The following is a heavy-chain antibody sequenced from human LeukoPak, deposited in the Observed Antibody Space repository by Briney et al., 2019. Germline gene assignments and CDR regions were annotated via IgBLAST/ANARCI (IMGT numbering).Heavy chain of an antibody. V-gene: IGHV3-23*01. CDR1: EFTFSSYA. CDR3: ARDRLVAGTRFYFSDFDY. CDR2: ISGSGGST. J-gene: IGHJ4*02. D-gene: IGHD6-19*01. Sequence: DPGGSLRLSCAASEFTFSSYAMSWVRQAPGKGLEWVSAISGSGGSTYYADSVKGRFTISRDNSKNTLYLQMNSLRAEDTAVYYCARDRLVAGTRFYFSDFDYWGQGTLVTVSS.